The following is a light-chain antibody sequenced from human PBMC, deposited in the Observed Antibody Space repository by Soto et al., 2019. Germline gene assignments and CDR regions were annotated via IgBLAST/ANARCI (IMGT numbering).Light chain of an antibody. V-gene: IGLV2-23*01. J-gene: IGLJ1*01. Sequence: QSALTQPASGSGSPGRSITISCTGTSSDVGSYNLVSWYQQHPGKAPKLIIYEDSKRPSGVSNRFSGSKSGNTASLTISGLQTEDEADYYCCSYADSSTYVFGTGTKVTVL. CDR3: CSYADSSTYV. CDR1: SSDVGSYNL. CDR2: EDS.